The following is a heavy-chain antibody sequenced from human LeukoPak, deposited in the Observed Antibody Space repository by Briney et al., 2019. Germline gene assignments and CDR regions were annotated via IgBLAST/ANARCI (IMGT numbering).Heavy chain of an antibody. J-gene: IGHJ4*02. V-gene: IGHV3-23*01. CDR3: AGRIVVPGTLDF. CDR2: ISGSGGST. D-gene: IGHD6-19*01. CDR1: GFTFGSSS. Sequence: GGSLRLSCAASGFTFGSSSMNWVRQAPGKGLEWVAAISGSGGSTEYADSLKGRFTISRDNSKNTLYLQMNSLRAEDTAVYYCAGRIVVPGTLDFWGQGTLVTVSS.